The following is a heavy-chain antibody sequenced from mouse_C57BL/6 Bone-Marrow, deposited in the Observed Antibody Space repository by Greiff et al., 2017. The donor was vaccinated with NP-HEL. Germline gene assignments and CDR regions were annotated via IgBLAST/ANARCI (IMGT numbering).Heavy chain of an antibody. V-gene: IGHV5-12*01. D-gene: IGHD2-5*01. Sequence: EVKLVESGGGLVQPGGSLKLSCAASGFTFSDYYMYWVRQTPEKRLEWVAYISNGGGSTYYPDTVKGRFTISRDNAKNTLYLQMSRLKSEDTAMYYCARHEIVTTWRGAMDYWGQGTSVTVSS. CDR1: GFTFSDYY. CDR2: ISNGGGST. J-gene: IGHJ4*01. CDR3: ARHEIVTTWRGAMDY.